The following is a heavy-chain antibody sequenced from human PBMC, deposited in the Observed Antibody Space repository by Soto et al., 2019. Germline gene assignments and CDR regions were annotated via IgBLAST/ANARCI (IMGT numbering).Heavy chain of an antibody. CDR1: GYSFTSYW. CDR2: IYPGDSDT. V-gene: IGHV5-51*01. CDR3: ARCYYDILTGYYSPFDP. D-gene: IGHD3-9*01. Sequence: GESLKLSCKGSGYSFTSYWIGWVRQMPGKGLGWMGIIYPGDSDTRYSPSFQGQVTISADKSISTAYLQWSSLKASDTAMYYCARCYYDILTGYYSPFDPWGQGTLVTVSS. J-gene: IGHJ5*02.